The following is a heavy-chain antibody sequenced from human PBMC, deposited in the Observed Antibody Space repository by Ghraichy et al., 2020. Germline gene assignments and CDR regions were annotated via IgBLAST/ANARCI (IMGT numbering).Heavy chain of an antibody. D-gene: IGHD6-13*01. V-gene: IGHV3-73*01. CDR2: IRSKANSYAT. CDR1: GFTFSGSA. Sequence: GGSLRLSCAASGFTFSGSAMHWVRQASGKGLEWVGRIRSKANSYATAYAASVKGRFTISRDDSKNTAYLQINSLKTEDTAVYYCTRVPWGIAADWGQGTTVTVSS. J-gene: IGHJ6*02. CDR3: TRVPWGIAAD.